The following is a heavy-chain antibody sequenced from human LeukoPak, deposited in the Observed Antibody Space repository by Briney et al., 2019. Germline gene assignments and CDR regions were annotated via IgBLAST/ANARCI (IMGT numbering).Heavy chain of an antibody. CDR3: ASSSHSITIFGVVIMPIFDY. D-gene: IGHD3-3*01. J-gene: IGHJ4*02. CDR2: IIPIFGTA. CDR1: GGTFSSYA. V-gene: IGHV1-69*05. Sequence: SVKVTCKASGGTFSSYAISWVRQAPGQGLEWMGGIIPIFGTANYAQKFQGRVTITTDESTSTAYMELSSLRSEDTAVYYCASSSHSITIFGVVIMPIFDYWGQGTLVTVSS.